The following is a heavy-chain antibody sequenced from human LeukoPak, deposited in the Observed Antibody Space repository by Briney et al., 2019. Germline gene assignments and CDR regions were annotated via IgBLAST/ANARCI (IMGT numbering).Heavy chain of an antibody. Sequence: SETLSLTCAVSGGSISSLYWWIWVRQSPEKGLEWIGEIFHSGSANYNPSLKSRVTLSVDKSKNQFSLNLTSVTAADSAVYYCARSYSGVAAIYFFDYWGQGTLVTVSS. CDR3: ARSYSGVAAIYFFDY. CDR2: IFHSGSA. CDR1: GGSISSLYW. D-gene: IGHD2-15*01. J-gene: IGHJ4*02. V-gene: IGHV4-4*02.